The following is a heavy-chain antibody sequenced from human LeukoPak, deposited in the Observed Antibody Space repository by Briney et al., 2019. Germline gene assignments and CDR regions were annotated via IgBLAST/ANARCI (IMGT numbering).Heavy chain of an antibody. CDR3: AREGVGATYNYYGMDV. D-gene: IGHD1-26*01. CDR1: GFTFSSYW. CDR2: IKQDGSEK. Sequence: GGSLRLSCAASGFTFSSYWMTWVRQAPGKGLEWVANIKQDGSEKYYVDSVKGRFTISRDNAKNSLYLQMNSLRAEDTAVYYCAREGVGATYNYYGMDVWGQGTTVTVSS. V-gene: IGHV3-7*01. J-gene: IGHJ6*02.